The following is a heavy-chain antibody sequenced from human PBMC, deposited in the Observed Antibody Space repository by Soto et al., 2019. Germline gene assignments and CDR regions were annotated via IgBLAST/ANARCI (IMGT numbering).Heavy chain of an antibody. D-gene: IGHD3-16*01. CDR1: GFAFSSFG. V-gene: IGHV3-33*01. CDR2: IWYDGSDK. CDR3: AFGNLSYYFDY. J-gene: IGHJ4*02. Sequence: QVQLVESGGGVVQPGTSLRLSCVASGFAFSSFGMHWVRQAPGKGLEWVAIIWYDGSDKYYGDSVKGRFIISRDNSKNTLFLQMNSLRAEDTAVYHCAFGNLSYYFDYWGQGTPVTVSS.